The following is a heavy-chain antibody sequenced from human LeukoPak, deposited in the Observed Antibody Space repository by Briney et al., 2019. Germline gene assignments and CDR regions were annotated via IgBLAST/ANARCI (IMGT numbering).Heavy chain of an antibody. V-gene: IGHV3-30*18. Sequence: PGGSLRLSCAASGFTFSSYGMHWVRQAPGKGLEWVAVISYDGSNKYYADSVKGRFTISRDNSKNTLYLQMNSLRAEDTAVYYCAKGEQHLDYWGQGTLVTVSS. CDR3: AKGEQHLDY. CDR1: GFTFSSYG. J-gene: IGHJ4*02. D-gene: IGHD6-13*01. CDR2: ISYDGSNK.